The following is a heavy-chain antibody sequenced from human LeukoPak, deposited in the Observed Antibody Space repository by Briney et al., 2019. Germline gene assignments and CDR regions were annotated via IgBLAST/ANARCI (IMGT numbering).Heavy chain of an antibody. J-gene: IGHJ4*02. Sequence: GGSLRLSCAASGFTFDDYAMHWVRQAPGKGLEWVSGISWNSGSIDYADSVKGRFTISRDNAKNSLNLQMNSLRAEDMALYYCAKDSGNYAFDYWGQGTLVTVSS. V-gene: IGHV3-9*03. D-gene: IGHD4-11*01. CDR3: AKDSGNYAFDY. CDR1: GFTFDDYA. CDR2: ISWNSGSI.